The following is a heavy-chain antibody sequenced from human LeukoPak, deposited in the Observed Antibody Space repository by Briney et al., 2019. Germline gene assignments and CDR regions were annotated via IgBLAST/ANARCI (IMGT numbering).Heavy chain of an antibody. J-gene: IGHJ4*02. CDR1: GDSISRSTYY. D-gene: IGHD6-25*01. Sequence: SETLSLTCTVSGDSISRSTYYWAWIRQPPGKGLEWIGSVYYGRSPYYNPSLESRATISVDTSKNHCSLKMSSVTAADTAVYYCARSSGTGTFSYWGQGTLVTVSS. CDR3: ARSSGTGTFSY. CDR2: VYYGRSP. V-gene: IGHV4-39*02.